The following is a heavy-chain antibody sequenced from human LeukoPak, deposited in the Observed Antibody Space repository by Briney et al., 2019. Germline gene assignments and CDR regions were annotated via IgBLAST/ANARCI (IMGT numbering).Heavy chain of an antibody. CDR3: AHLGYCSSTSCFKGSDDAFDI. D-gene: IGHD2-2*01. J-gene: IGHJ3*02. Sequence: GGSLRLSCAASGFTFSSYAMSWVRQAPGKGLEWVSAISGSGGSTYYADSVKGRFTISRDNSKNTLYLQMNSLRAEDTAVYYCAHLGYCSSTSCFKGSDDAFDIWGQGTMVTVSS. CDR1: GFTFSSYA. V-gene: IGHV3-23*01. CDR2: ISGSGGST.